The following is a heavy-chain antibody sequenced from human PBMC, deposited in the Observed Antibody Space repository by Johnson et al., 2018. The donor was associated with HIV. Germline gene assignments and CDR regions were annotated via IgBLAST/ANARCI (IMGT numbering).Heavy chain of an antibody. V-gene: IGHV3-64*01. CDR3: AIPYFFDSGNYR. CDR2: ISSNGGST. Sequence: VQLVESGGGLVQPGGSLRLSCAASGFTLSSYAMHWVRQAPGKGLEYVSAISSNGGSTYYATSVTGRFTISRDNSKNTLYVQMGSLRAEDMAVYYCAIPYFFDSGNYRWGQGTVVTVSS. CDR1: GFTLSSYA. J-gene: IGHJ3*01. D-gene: IGHD4-23*01.